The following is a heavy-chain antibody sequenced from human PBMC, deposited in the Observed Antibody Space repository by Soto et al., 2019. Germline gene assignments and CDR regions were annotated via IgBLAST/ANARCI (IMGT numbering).Heavy chain of an antibody. J-gene: IGHJ6*03. CDR3: ARSLNCSSTSCYTGYYYYYMDV. Sequence: SETLSLICTVSGGSVSSGSYYWSWIRQPPGKGLEWIGYIYYSGSTNYNPSLKSRVTISVDTSKNQFSLKLSSVTAADTAVYYCARSLNCSSTSCYTGYYYYYMDVWGKGTTVTVSS. CDR1: GGSVSSGSYY. CDR2: IYYSGST. V-gene: IGHV4-61*01. D-gene: IGHD2-2*02.